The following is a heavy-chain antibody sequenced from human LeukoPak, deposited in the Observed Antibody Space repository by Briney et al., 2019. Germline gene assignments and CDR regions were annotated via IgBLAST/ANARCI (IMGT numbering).Heavy chain of an antibody. D-gene: IGHD3-3*01. V-gene: IGHV3-7*01. CDR1: GFTFSSYW. CDR3: ARGPKFLEWLLYRFDY. CDR2: IKQDGSEK. J-gene: IGHJ4*02. Sequence: GGSLRLSCAASGFTFSSYWMSWVRQAPGKGLEWVANIKQDGSEKYYVDSVKGRFTISRDNAKNALYLQMNSLRAEDTAVYYCARGPKFLEWLLYRFDYWGQGTLVTVSS.